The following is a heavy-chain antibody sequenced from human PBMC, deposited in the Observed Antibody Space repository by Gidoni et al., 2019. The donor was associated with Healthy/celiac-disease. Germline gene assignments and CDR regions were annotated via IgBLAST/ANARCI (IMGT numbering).Heavy chain of an antibody. D-gene: IGHD6-13*01. CDR1: GFTFSSYG. V-gene: IGHV3-33*01. CDR2: IWYDGSNK. J-gene: IGHJ6*02. Sequence: QVQLVESGGGVVQPGRSLRLSCAASGFTFSSYGMHWVRQAPGKGLEWVAVIWYDGSNKYYADSVKGRFTISRDNSKNTLYLQMNSLRAEDTAVYYCAGPGIAAPYYYYGMDVWGQGTTVTVSS. CDR3: AGPGIAAPYYYYGMDV.